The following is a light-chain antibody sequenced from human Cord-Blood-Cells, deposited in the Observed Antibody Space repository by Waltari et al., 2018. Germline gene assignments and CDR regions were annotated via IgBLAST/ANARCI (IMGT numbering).Light chain of an antibody. V-gene: IGLV3-1*01. CDR1: KSGDKY. Sequence: SYELTQPPSVSVSTGQTASITCSGDKSGDKYACWYQQKPGQSPLLVIYQDSKRHSEILARFAGLTTENTDTLTISGTHAMNEANYYCRAWEISTVVFAG. J-gene: IGLJ2*01. CDR2: QDS. CDR3: RAWEISTVV.